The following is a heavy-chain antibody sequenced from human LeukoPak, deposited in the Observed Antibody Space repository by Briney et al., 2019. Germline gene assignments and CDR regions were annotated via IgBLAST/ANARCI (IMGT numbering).Heavy chain of an antibody. D-gene: IGHD2-2*01. CDR2: IYYSGST. Sequence: SEPLSLPCTVSGGPICRYYWSWIRQPTGKGLEWIGYIYYSGSTNYNPSLKSRVTISVDTSKNQFSLKLSSVTAADTAVYYCTRHEIYYQLLLWGQGTLVTVSS. CDR1: GGPICRYY. J-gene: IGHJ4*02. CDR3: TRHEIYYQLLL. V-gene: IGHV4-59*08.